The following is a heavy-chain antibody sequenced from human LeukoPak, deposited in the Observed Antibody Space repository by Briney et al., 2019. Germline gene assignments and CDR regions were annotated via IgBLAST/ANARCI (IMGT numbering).Heavy chain of an antibody. CDR1: GFTVSSNY. V-gene: IGHV3-66*01. CDR3: ASSHYGSGSSISFDP. D-gene: IGHD3-10*01. Sequence: GGSLRLSCAASGFTVSSNYMSWVRQAPGKGLEWVSVIYSGGSTYYADSVKGRFTISRDNSKNTLYLQMNSLRAEDTAVYYCASSHYGSGSSISFDPWGQGTLVTVSS. CDR2: IYSGGST. J-gene: IGHJ5*02.